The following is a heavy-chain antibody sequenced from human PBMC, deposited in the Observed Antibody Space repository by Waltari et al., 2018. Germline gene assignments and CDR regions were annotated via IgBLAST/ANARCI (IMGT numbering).Heavy chain of an antibody. D-gene: IGHD3-22*01. J-gene: IGHJ4*02. CDR3: AREYYYDTRWIDY. Sequence: QLQLQESGPGLVKPSETLSLTCTVSGGSIISATYYWGWIRQPQGKGLEWIGSMYYSGSTSYNPSLKSRVTVSVDTSKNQFSLKLNSVTAADTAVYYCAREYYYDTRWIDYWGQGTQVTVSS. V-gene: IGHV4-39*07. CDR1: GGSIISATYY. CDR2: MYYSGST.